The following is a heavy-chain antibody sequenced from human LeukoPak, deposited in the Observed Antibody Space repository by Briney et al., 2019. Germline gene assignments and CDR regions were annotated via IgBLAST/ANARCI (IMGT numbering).Heavy chain of an antibody. Sequence: ASVTVSCMASGYTFTGYYMHWVRQDPGQGIEWMGRINPNSGGTNYAQKFQDKVTMTRDTSISTAYMELSRLRSDDTAVYYGARGGVNYYDSTPQILFDYWGQGTLVTVSS. CDR3: ARGGVNYYDSTPQILFDY. J-gene: IGHJ4*02. D-gene: IGHD3-22*01. CDR2: INPNSGGT. CDR1: GYTFTGYY. V-gene: IGHV1-2*06.